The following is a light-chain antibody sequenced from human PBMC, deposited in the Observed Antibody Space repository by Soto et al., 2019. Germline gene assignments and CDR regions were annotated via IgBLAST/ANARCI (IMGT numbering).Light chain of an antibody. CDR2: CAS. CDR3: QQYGSSPLT. V-gene: IGKV3-20*01. CDR1: HSVSSSY. Sequence: IVLTPSPVSLSLSPCERGTLSCRASHSVSSSYLAWYQQKPGQSPRLLIYCASSRATGIPDRFSGSGSGADFTLTISRLEPEDFAVYYCQQYGSSPLTFGGGTKVDIK. J-gene: IGKJ4*01.